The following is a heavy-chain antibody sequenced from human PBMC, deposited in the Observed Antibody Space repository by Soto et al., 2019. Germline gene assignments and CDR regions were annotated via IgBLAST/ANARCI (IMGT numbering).Heavy chain of an antibody. D-gene: IGHD2-15*01. J-gene: IGHJ6*02. CDR2: ISYDGSNK. V-gene: IGHV3-30-3*01. CDR3: AREWWPGHKPPSDASNYYYGMDV. CDR1: GFTFSSYA. Sequence: GGSLRLSCAASGFTFSSYAMHWVRQAPGKGLEWVAVISYDGSNKYYADSVKGRFTISRDNSKNTLYLQMNSLRAEDTAVYYCAREWWPGHKPPSDASNYYYGMDVWGQGTTVTVSS.